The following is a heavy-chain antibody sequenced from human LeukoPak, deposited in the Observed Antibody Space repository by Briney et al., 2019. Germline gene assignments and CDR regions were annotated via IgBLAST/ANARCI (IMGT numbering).Heavy chain of an antibody. D-gene: IGHD3-3*01. J-gene: IGHJ6*02. V-gene: IGHV3-30-3*01. CDR3: ARDKDFWSGYLTYYYGMDV. Sequence: PGGSLRLSCAASGFTFSSYAMHWVRQAPGKGLEWVAVISYDGSNKYYADSVKGRFTISRDNSKNTLYLQMNSLRAEDTAVYYCARDKDFWSGYLTYYYGMDVWGQGTTVTVSS. CDR1: GFTFSSYA. CDR2: ISYDGSNK.